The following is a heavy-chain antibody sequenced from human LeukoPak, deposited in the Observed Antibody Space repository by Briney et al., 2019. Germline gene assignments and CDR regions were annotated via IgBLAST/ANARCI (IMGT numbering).Heavy chain of an antibody. Sequence: PGRSLRLSCAASGFTFSTYAMGWVRQAPGKGLEWVSSISCSGDSTSYADSVKGRFTISRDNSENTLYLQMSSLRAEDTAVYYCAKDVAIKRTVTKDVWGKGTTVTVSS. V-gene: IGHV3-23*01. D-gene: IGHD4-17*01. CDR1: GFTFSTYA. CDR3: AKDVAIKRTVTKDV. J-gene: IGHJ6*04. CDR2: ISCSGDST.